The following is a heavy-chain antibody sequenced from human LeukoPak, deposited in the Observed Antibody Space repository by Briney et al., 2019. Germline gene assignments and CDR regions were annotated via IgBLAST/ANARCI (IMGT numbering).Heavy chain of an antibody. V-gene: IGHV4-61*01. CDR3: ASRGFYGSGSYSTPPDY. CDR1: GGSVSSGSYY. J-gene: IGHJ4*02. D-gene: IGHD3-10*01. CDR2: IYYSGST. Sequence: PSETLSLTCTVSGGSVSSGSYYWSWTRQPPGKGLEWIGYIYYSGSTNYNPSLKSRVTISVDTSKNQFSLKLSSVTAADTAVYYCASRGFYGSGSYSTPPDYWGQGTLVTVSS.